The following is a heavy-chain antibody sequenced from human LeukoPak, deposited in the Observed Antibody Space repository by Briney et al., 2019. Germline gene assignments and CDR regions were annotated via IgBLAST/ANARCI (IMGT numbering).Heavy chain of an antibody. CDR2: ISGSGGST. D-gene: IGHD6-19*01. V-gene: IGHV3-23*01. J-gene: IGHJ4*02. CDR1: GFTFSSYA. CDR3: ANPARQQWLVPYYFDY. Sequence: GGSLRLSCAASGFTFSSYAMSWVRQAPGKGREWVSAISGSGGSTYYADSVKGRFTISRDNSKNTLYLQMNSLRAEDTAVYYCANPARQQWLVPYYFDYWGQGTLVTVSS.